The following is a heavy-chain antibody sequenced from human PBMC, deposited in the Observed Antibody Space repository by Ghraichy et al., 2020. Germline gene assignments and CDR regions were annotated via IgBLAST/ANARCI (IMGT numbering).Heavy chain of an antibody. Sequence: LSLTCAASGFTFSSYSMNWVRQAPGKGLEWVSSISSSSSYIYYADSVKGRFTISRDNAKNSLYLQMNSLRAEDTAVYYCARGRITIFGVVITMDAFDIWGQGTMVTVSS. CDR2: ISSSSSYI. V-gene: IGHV3-21*01. CDR3: ARGRITIFGVVITMDAFDI. J-gene: IGHJ3*02. D-gene: IGHD3-3*01. CDR1: GFTFSSYS.